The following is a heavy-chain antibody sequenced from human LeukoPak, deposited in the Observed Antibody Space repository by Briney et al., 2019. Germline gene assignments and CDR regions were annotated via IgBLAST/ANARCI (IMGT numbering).Heavy chain of an antibody. Sequence: PGGSLRLSCAASGFTFSSYAMSWVRQAPGKGLEWVSAISGSGGSTYYADSVKGRFTISRDNSKNTLYLQMNSLRAEDTAVYYCAKAPGEWELLTDEGPNSDYWGQGTLVTVSS. D-gene: IGHD1-26*01. J-gene: IGHJ4*02. V-gene: IGHV3-23*01. CDR1: GFTFSSYA. CDR2: ISGSGGST. CDR3: AKAPGEWELLTDEGPNSDY.